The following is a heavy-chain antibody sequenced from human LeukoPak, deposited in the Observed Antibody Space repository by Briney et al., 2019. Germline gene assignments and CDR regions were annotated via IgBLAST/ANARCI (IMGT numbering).Heavy chain of an antibody. V-gene: IGHV3-11*01. CDR1: GFTFSDYY. D-gene: IGHD5-24*01. CDR2: ISSSGNTI. Sequence: PGGSLRLSCAASGFTFSDYYMSWIRQAPGKGLEWVSYISSSGNTIYYADSVKGRFTISRDNAKNSLYLQMNSLRAEDTAVYYCARRDGYNSRNSLYDYWGQGTLVTVSS. J-gene: IGHJ4*02. CDR3: ARRDGYNSRNSLYDY.